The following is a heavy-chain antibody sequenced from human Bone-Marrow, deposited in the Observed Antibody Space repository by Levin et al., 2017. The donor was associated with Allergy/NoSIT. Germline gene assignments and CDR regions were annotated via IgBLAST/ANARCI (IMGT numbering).Heavy chain of an antibody. Sequence: GASVKVSCKTSGGTFSNYAISWVRQAPGQGLEWMGEILPIYGKPDYAQKFQGRVSISADESTSTAYMELSGLTSEDTAVYYCARLKDTNIFGGSGSCFDYWGQGTLVTVSS. CDR3: ARLKDTNIFGGSGSCFDY. D-gene: IGHD2-15*01. V-gene: IGHV1-69*13. CDR1: GGTFSNYA. J-gene: IGHJ4*02. CDR2: ILPIYGKP.